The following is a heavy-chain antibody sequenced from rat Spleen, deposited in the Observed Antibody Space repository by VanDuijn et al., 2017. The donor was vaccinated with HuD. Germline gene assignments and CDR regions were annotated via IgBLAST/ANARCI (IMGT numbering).Heavy chain of an antibody. D-gene: IGHD1-7*01. CDR3: ARAPPYYGIDGDWFAV. Sequence: EVQLVESGEGLVQPGRSLKLSCAASGFTFSDYNMAWVRQAPTTGLQWDETIIYDGRSNYYRDSVKGRFTISRDNAKNTGYLQMSKLGSEDTAIYYCARAPPYYGIDGDWFAVWGKGVMVTVSS. CDR2: IIYDGRSN. V-gene: IGHV5S10*01. CDR1: GFTFSDYN. J-gene: IGHJ2*01.